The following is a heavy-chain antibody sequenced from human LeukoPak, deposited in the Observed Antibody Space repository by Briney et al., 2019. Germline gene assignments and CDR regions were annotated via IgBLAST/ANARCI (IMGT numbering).Heavy chain of an antibody. D-gene: IGHD4-17*01. CDR2: ISAYNGNT. CDR3: ARVAYGDYTGPRWDY. J-gene: IGHJ4*02. CDR1: GYTFTSYG. V-gene: IGHV1-18*04. Sequence: ASVRVSCKASGYTFTSYGISWVRQAPGQGLEWMGWISAYNGNTNYAQKLQGRVTMTTDTSTSTAYMELRSLRSDDTAVYYCARVAYGDYTGPRWDYWGQGTLVTVSS.